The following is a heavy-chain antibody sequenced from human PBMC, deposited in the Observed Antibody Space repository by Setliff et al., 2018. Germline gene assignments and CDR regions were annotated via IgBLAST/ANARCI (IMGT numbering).Heavy chain of an antibody. CDR3: TRDPPWELRYFDL. CDR2: ISSSSSYI. J-gene: IGHJ2*01. V-gene: IGHV3-21*01. CDR1: GFTFSRYT. D-gene: IGHD1-26*01. Sequence: PGGSLRLSCAASGFTFSRYTINWVRQAPGKGLEWVSSISSSSSYIYDTDSVKGRFATSRDNAKNSLYLRMNSLRAEDTAVYYGTRDPPWELRYFDLWGRGTLVTVSS.